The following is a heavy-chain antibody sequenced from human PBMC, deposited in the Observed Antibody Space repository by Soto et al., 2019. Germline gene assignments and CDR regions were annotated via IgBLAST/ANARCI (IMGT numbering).Heavy chain of an antibody. CDR2: IWYDGSNK. Sequence: GGSLRLSCSASGFTFSSYGMHWVRQAPGKGLEWVAVIWYDGSNKYYADSVKGRFTISRDNSKNTLYLQMNSLRAEDTAVYYCARDRELIVGATSAFDIWGQGTMVTVSS. D-gene: IGHD1-26*01. CDR3: ARDRELIVGATSAFDI. V-gene: IGHV3-33*01. CDR1: GFTFSSYG. J-gene: IGHJ3*02.